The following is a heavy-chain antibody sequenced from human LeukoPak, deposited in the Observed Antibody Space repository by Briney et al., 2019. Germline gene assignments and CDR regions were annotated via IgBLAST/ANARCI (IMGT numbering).Heavy chain of an antibody. CDR2: IHYSGST. CDR3: ARHIVGGLAIFDY. J-gene: IGHJ4*02. D-gene: IGHD1-26*01. CDR1: GYSISSGYY. V-gene: IGHV4-59*08. Sequence: SETLSLTCTVSGYSISSGYYWSWIRQPPGKGLEWIGYIHYSGSTQYNPSLKSRVSISVDTPKNQFSLKLSFVTAADTAVYYCARHIVGGLAIFDYWGQGTLVTVSS.